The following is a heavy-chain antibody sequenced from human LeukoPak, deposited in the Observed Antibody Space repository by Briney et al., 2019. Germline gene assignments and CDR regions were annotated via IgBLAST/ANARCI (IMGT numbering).Heavy chain of an antibody. CDR1: GGSISSNDYY. V-gene: IGHV4-39*01. CDR2: IYYSGST. Sequence: PSETLSLTCTVSGGSISSNDYYWGWIRQPPGRGLEWIGNIYYSGSTFYNPSLKSRVTIPVDTSKNQFSLKLSSVTAADTAVYYCARFMVRGLIVDYWGQGTLVTVSS. J-gene: IGHJ4*02. D-gene: IGHD3-10*01. CDR3: ARFMVRGLIVDY.